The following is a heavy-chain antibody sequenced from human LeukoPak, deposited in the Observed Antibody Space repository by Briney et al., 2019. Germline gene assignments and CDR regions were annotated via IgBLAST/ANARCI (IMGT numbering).Heavy chain of an antibody. V-gene: IGHV3-30*04. D-gene: IGHD6-13*01. CDR2: ISYDGSNK. Sequence: GRSLRLSCAASGFTFSSYAMHWVRQAPGKGLEWVAVISYDGSNKYYADSVKGRFTMSRDNSKNTLYLQMNSLRAEDTAVYYCARDIFLAAAGTGGWFDPWGQGTLVTVSS. CDR3: ARDIFLAAAGTGGWFDP. CDR1: GFTFSSYA. J-gene: IGHJ5*02.